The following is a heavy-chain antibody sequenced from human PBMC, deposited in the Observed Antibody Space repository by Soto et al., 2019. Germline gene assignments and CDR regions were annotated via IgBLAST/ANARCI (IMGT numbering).Heavy chain of an antibody. Sequence: ASVKVSCKASGYTFTSYAIHWVRQAPGQRLEWMGWINAGNGNTKYSQKFQGRVTITRDTSASTAYMELSSLRSEDTAVYYCARDGPQARIMRYYGVDVWGQGTTVTVSS. CDR2: INAGNGNT. CDR1: GYTFTSYA. J-gene: IGHJ6*02. CDR3: ARDGPQARIMRYYGVDV. D-gene: IGHD3-16*01. V-gene: IGHV1-3*01.